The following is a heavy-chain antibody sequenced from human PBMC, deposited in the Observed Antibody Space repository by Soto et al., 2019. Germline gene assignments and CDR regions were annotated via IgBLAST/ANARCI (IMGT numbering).Heavy chain of an antibody. J-gene: IGHJ6*02. CDR3: NSQSPGYYYYYGMDV. CDR2: IYHSGST. V-gene: IGHV4-4*02. D-gene: IGHD1-1*01. Sequence: SETLSLTCAVSGGSISSSNWWSWVRQPPGKGLEWIGEIYHSGSTNYNPSLKSRVTISVDKSKNQFSLKLSSVTAADTAVYYCNSQSPGYYYYYGMDVWGQGTTVTVSS. CDR1: GGSISSSNW.